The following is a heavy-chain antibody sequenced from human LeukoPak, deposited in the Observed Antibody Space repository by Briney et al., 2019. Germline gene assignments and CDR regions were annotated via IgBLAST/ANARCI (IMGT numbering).Heavy chain of an antibody. CDR2: IIPIFGTA. CDR1: GYTFTSYY. CDR3: ARDLNMDGDGAYYYYMDV. D-gene: IGHD4-17*01. V-gene: IGHV1-69*05. Sequence: ASVKVSCKASGYTFTSYYMHWVRQAPGQGLEWMGGIIPIFGTANYAQKFQGRVTITTDESTSTAYMELSSLRSEDTAVYYCARDLNMDGDGAYYYYMDVWGKGTTVTVSS. J-gene: IGHJ6*03.